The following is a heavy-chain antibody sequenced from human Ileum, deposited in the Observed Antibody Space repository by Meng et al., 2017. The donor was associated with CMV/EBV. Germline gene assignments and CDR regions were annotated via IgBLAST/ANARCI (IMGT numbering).Heavy chain of an antibody. CDR3: ARGNYGFDY. J-gene: IGHJ4*02. D-gene: IGHD4-17*01. Sequence: VACAASGFPFGAYYMTWVRQAPGKGLEWVSYITGSGDIIYYADSVKGRFTISRDNAKSSLYLEINSLRAEDTAVYYCARGNYGFDYWGQGALVTVSS. V-gene: IGHV3-11*01. CDR1: GFPFGAYY. CDR2: ITGSGDII.